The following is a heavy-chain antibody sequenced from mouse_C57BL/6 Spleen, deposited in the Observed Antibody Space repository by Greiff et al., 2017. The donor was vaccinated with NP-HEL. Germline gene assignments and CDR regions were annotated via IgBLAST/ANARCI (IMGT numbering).Heavy chain of an antibody. D-gene: IGHD1-1*01. Sequence: DVQLQESGGGLVKPGGSLKLSCAASGFTFSDYGMHWVRQAPEKGLEWVAYISSGSSTIYYADTVKGRFTISRDNAKNTLFLQMTSLRSEDTAMYYCATYYYGSSPVDYWGQGTTLTVSS. V-gene: IGHV5-17*01. CDR2: ISSGSSTI. CDR1: GFTFSDYG. CDR3: ATYYYGSSPVDY. J-gene: IGHJ2*01.